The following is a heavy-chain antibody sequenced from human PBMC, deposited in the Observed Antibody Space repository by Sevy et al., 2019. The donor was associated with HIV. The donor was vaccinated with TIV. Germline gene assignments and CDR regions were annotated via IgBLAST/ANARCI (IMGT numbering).Heavy chain of an antibody. CDR1: GYTFTSYD. CDR3: ARVTSYEGLEGAFDI. J-gene: IGHJ3*02. CDR2: MNPNSGNR. D-gene: IGHD3-16*01. Sequence: ASVKVSCKASGYTFTSYDINWVRQATGQGLEWMGWMNPNSGNRGYAQMFQGRVTMTRNTSISTAYMELSSLRSEETAVYYGARVTSYEGLEGAFDIWGQGTMVTVSS. V-gene: IGHV1-8*01.